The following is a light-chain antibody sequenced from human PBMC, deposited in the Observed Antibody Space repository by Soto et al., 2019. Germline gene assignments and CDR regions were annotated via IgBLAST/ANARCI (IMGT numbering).Light chain of an antibody. J-gene: IGLJ3*02. Sequence: QSALTQPPSASGSPGQSVTFSCTGTSSDVGAYNSFSWYQQHSGKAPKLMIYEVNKRPSGVPDRFSGSKSGNTASLTVSGLQAEDEADDYCSSYAGGNKLLFGGGTKLTVL. CDR1: SSDVGAYNS. CDR3: SSYAGGNKLL. V-gene: IGLV2-8*01. CDR2: EVN.